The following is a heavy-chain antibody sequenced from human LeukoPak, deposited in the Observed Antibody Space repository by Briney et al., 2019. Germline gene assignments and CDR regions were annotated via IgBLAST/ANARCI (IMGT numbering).Heavy chain of an antibody. V-gene: IGHV3-33*01. CDR1: GFTFSTYG. CDR3: ARGVKADIVVVPAALGFDS. Sequence: PGGSLRLSCAASGFTFSTYGMHWVRQAPGKGLEWVAVIWYDGSNKYYADSVKGRFTISRDNSKNTLYLQMNSLRAEDTAVYYCARGVKADIVVVPAALGFDSWGQGTLVTVSS. D-gene: IGHD2-2*01. J-gene: IGHJ5*01. CDR2: IWYDGSNK.